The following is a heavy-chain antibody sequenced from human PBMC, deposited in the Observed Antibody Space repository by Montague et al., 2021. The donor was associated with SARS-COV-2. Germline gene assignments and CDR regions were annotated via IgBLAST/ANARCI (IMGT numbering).Heavy chain of an antibody. CDR1: GDSISSSNW. V-gene: IGHV4-4*02. Sequence: SETLSLTCAVSGDSISSSNWWSWVRQPPGKGLEWIGEIYHGGSTNYNPSLKSRVTMSIDESRNQFSLSLSSLTAADTAVYYCARLDGLGYWGQGTLVAVFS. CDR2: IYHGGST. CDR3: ARLDGLGY. D-gene: IGHD3/OR15-3a*01. J-gene: IGHJ4*02.